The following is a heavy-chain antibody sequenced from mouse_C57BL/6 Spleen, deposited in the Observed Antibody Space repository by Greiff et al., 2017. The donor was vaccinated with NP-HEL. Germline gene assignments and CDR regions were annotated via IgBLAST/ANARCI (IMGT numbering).Heavy chain of an antibody. CDR2: IYPGDGDT. D-gene: IGHD2-2*01. V-gene: IGHV1-80*01. CDR1: GYAFSSYW. J-gene: IGHJ4*01. CDR3: ARRDGYDVGGMDY. Sequence: QVQLQQSGAELVKPGASVKISCKASGYAFSSYWMNWVKQRPGKGLAWIGQIYPGDGDTTYTGKFKGKATLTEDKSSSTAYMQLSSLTSEDAAVYFCARRDGYDVGGMDYWGQGTSVTVSS.